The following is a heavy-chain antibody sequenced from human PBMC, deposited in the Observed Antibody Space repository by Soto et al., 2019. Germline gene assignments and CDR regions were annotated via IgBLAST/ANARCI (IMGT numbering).Heavy chain of an antibody. D-gene: IGHD6-13*01. Sequence: EVQLVESGGGLVQPGGSLRLSCAASGFMFSSYWMTWVRQAPGKGLEWVANIKTDGSEKYYVDSVKGRFTISRDNAKNSLYLQMNSLRVEDTAGYYCANNRVAAAGDDWGQGTLVTVSS. CDR3: ANNRVAAAGDD. J-gene: IGHJ4*02. CDR2: IKTDGSEK. V-gene: IGHV3-7*01. CDR1: GFMFSSYW.